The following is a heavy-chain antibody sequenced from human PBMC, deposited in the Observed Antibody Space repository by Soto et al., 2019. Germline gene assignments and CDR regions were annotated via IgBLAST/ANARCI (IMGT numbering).Heavy chain of an antibody. CDR2: ISPDGTST. V-gene: IGHV3-74*01. Sequence: EVQLVESGGGLVQPGGSLRLSCAASGFTFGSYWMHWVRQAPGKGLAWVSRISPDGTSTSNADSVKGRFTISRDNTKNTLHLQMDSLRVEDTAVYYCARDGGGLAHWGQGTLVTVSS. CDR1: GFTFGSYW. J-gene: IGHJ4*02. CDR3: ARDGGGLAH. D-gene: IGHD3-16*01.